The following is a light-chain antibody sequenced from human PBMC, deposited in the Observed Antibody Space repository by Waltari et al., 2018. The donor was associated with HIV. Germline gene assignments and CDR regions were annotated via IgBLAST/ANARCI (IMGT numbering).Light chain of an antibody. V-gene: IGLV3-21*03. CDR1: TIGSKS. J-gene: IGLJ3*02. CDR3: QVWDSSSDHWV. CDR2: DDS. Sequence: SYVLTQPPSVSVAPGKTARITCGGNTIGSKSVPGYQQKPGQAPVLDVYDDSDRPSGIPERFSGSNSGNTATLTISRVEAGDEADYYCQVWDSSSDHWVFGGGTKLTVL.